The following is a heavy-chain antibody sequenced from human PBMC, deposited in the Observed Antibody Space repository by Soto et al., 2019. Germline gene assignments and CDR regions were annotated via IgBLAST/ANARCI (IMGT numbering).Heavy chain of an antibody. Sequence: SETLSLTCAVSGGSISGSSWWRWIRQSPGKGLEWIGEIFHSGSTNYNPSLKTRVTISVDKSKNQFSLKLSTVTAADTAVYYCARVYSGSYSDYWGQGTLVTVSS. CDR3: ARVYSGSYSDY. D-gene: IGHD1-26*01. J-gene: IGHJ4*02. V-gene: IGHV4-4*02. CDR2: IFHSGST. CDR1: GGSISGSSW.